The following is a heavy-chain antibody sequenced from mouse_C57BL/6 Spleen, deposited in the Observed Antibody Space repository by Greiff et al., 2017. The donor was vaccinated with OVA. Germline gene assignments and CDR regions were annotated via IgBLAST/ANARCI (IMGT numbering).Heavy chain of an antibody. CDR1: GFSLTSYG. D-gene: IGHD2-12*01. CDR3: ARLYSYWYFDV. CDR2: IWSGGST. Sequence: QVQLQQSGPGLVQPSQSLSITCTVSGFSLTSYGVHWVRQSPGKGLEWLGVIWSGGSTDYNAAFISRLSISKDNSKSQVFFKMNSLQADDTAIYYCARLYSYWYFDVWGTGTTVTVSS. J-gene: IGHJ1*03. V-gene: IGHV2-2*01.